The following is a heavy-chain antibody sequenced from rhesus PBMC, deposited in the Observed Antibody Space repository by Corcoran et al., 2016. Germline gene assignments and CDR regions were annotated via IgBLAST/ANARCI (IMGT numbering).Heavy chain of an antibody. Sequence: QVQLQESGPAVVQPSETLSLTCAVPGGSISSSNWWSWLRQSPGKGLEWIGGIYGSGGSTKYNPSLKSRVTISKETSKNQCYLKLSSVTAADTAVYYCARELNTVTHFDYWGQGVLVTVSA. J-gene: IGHJ4*01. V-gene: IGHV4-93*01. CDR3: ARELNTVTHFDY. CDR2: IYGSGGST. D-gene: IGHD4-23*01. CDR1: GGSISSSNW.